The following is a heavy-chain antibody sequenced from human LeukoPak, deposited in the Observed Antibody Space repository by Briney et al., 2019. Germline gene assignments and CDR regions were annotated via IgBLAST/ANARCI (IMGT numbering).Heavy chain of an antibody. CDR1: GFTFSSYA. V-gene: IGHV3-23*01. J-gene: IGHJ4*02. Sequence: GGSLRLSCAASGFTFSSYAMSWVRQASGKGLEWASAISGSGGSTYYADSVKGRFTISRDNSKNTLYLQMNSLRVEDTAVYYCARDSSMLRGPLVIYYFDFWGQGTLVTVSS. CDR3: ARDSSMLRGPLVIYYFDF. CDR2: ISGSGGST. D-gene: IGHD3-10*01.